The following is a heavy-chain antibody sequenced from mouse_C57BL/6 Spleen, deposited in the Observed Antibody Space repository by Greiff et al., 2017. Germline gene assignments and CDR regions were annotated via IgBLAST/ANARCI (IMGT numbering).Heavy chain of an antibody. Sequence: QVQLQQSGAELMKPGASVKLSCKATGYTFTGYWIEWVKQRPGHGLEWIGEILPGSGSTKYNEKFKGQATFTADTSSNTAYVRIVSRPTKDSAIYYCARMSDYEADLYYWGQGTTLTVSS. V-gene: IGHV1-9*01. CDR1: GYTFTGYW. J-gene: IGHJ2*01. D-gene: IGHD2-4*01. CDR2: ILPGSGST. CDR3: ARMSDYEADLYY.